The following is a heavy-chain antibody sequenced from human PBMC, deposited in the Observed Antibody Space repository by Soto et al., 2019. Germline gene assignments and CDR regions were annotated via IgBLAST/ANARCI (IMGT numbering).Heavy chain of an antibody. D-gene: IGHD1-1*01. CDR2: FDPEDGET. V-gene: IGHV1-24*01. CDR3: AFGYPGTTPMDAFDI. CDR1: GYTLTELS. Sequence: ASVKVSCKVSGYTLTELSMHWVRQAPGKGLEWMGGFDPEDGETIYAQKFQGRVTMTEDTSTDTAYMELSSLRSEDTAVYYCAFGYPGTTPMDAFDIWGQGTMVTVSS. J-gene: IGHJ3*02.